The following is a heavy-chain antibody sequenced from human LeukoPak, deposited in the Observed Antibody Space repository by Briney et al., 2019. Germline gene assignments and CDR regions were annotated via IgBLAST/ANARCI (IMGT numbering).Heavy chain of an antibody. CDR3: TRGLHDY. V-gene: IGHV3-7*01. CDR2: MTEDGNNE. CDR1: AFTISGYW. J-gene: IGHJ4*02. Sequence: GGSLRLSCAASAFTISGYWMDWVRQAPGKGLEWVASMTEDGNNEFYVDSVKGRFTISGDNAKNSLYLQMNSLRADDTAVYYCTRGLHDYWGQGTLVTVS. D-gene: IGHD2-15*01.